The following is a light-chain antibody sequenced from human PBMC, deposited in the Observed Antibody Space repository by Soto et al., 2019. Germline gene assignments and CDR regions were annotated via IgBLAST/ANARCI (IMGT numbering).Light chain of an antibody. V-gene: IGKV1-33*01. CDR1: QDISNY. CDR3: QHYEGLPLT. CDR2: DAS. J-gene: IGKJ4*01. Sequence: DIQMTQSPSSLSASVGDRVTITCQASQDISNYLNWYQQKPGKAPKLLIFDASNVETGVPSRFSGSGSGTHFTFTIHSQQAEDIATYYCQHYEGLPLTFGGVTKKEI.